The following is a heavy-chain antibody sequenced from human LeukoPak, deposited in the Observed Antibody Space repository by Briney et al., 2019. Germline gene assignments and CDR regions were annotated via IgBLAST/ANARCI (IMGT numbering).Heavy chain of an antibody. CDR1: GFIVSSNY. CDR2: IYSGDTT. D-gene: IGHD6-19*01. Sequence: GGSLRLSCAASGFIVSSNYMTWVRQAPGKGLEWVSVIYSGDTTYYADSVKGRLTISRDNSKNTLYLQMNNLRAEDTAVYYCAKEPTGGLGSGWFFEYWGQGTLVTVSS. J-gene: IGHJ4*02. CDR3: AKEPTGGLGSGWFFEY. V-gene: IGHV3-53*01.